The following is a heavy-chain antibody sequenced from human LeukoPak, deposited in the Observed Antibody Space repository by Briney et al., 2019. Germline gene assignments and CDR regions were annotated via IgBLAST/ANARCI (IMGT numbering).Heavy chain of an antibody. CDR2: FDPEDGET. CDR3: ARGILWFGELSSLGY. J-gene: IGHJ4*02. Sequence: ASVKVSCKVSRYTLTELSMHWVRQAPGKGLEWMGGFDPEDGETIYAQKFQGRVTMTEDTSTDTAYMELSSLRSEDTAVYYCARGILWFGELSSLGYWGQGTLVTVSS. CDR1: RYTLTELS. D-gene: IGHD3-10*01. V-gene: IGHV1-24*01.